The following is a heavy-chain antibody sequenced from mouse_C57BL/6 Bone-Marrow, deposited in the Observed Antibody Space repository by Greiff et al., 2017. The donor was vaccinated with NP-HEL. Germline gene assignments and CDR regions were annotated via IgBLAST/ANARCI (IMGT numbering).Heavy chain of an antibody. CDR1: GFTIKNTY. CDR2: IDPANGNT. V-gene: IGHV14-3*01. CDR3: AREGGFWYFDV. J-gene: IGHJ1*03. Sequence: EVQLQQSVAELVRPGASVKLSCTASGFTIKNTYMHWVKQRPEQGLEWIGRIDPANGNTKYAPKFQGKATITADTSSNTAYLQLSSLTSEDTAIYYCAREGGFWYFDVWGTGTTVTVSA.